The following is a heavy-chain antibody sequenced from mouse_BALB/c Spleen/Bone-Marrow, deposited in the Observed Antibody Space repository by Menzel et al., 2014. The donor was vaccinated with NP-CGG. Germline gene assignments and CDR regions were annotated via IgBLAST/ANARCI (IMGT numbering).Heavy chain of an antibody. CDR3: ARQRDYDYFDY. Sequence: EVKLAESGGDLVKPGGPLKLSCADSGFTFGSYGMSWVRQTPDKRLEWVATISSGGSYTYYPDSVKGRFTISRDNAKNTLYLQMNSLKSEDTAMYYCARQRDYDYFDYRRQATTLPVSS. D-gene: IGHD2-4*01. CDR2: ISSGGSYT. V-gene: IGHV5-6*02. J-gene: IGHJ2*01. CDR1: GFTFGSYG.